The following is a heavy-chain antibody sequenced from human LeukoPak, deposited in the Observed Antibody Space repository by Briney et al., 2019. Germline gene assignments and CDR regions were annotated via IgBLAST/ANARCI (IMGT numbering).Heavy chain of an antibody. J-gene: IGHJ4*02. CDR1: GFTFSSYE. D-gene: IGHD5-18*01. V-gene: IGHV3-48*03. CDR2: ISSSGSTI. CDR3: ARGGIQLWLPLDY. Sequence: GGSLRLSCAAPGFTFSSYEMNWVRQAPGKGLGWVSYISSSGSTIYYADSVKGRFTISRDNAKNSLYLQMNSLRAEDTAVYYCARGGIQLWLPLDYWGQGTLVTVSS.